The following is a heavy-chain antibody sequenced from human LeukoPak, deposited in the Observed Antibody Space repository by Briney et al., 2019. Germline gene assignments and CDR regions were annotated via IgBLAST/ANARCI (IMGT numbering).Heavy chain of an antibody. Sequence: SETLSLTCTVSGGSISSYYWSWVRQPPGKGLEWIGYIYYSGSTNYNPSLKSRVTISVDTSKNQFPLKLSSVTAADTAVYYCARVNYGSGRGTYYYYMDVWGKGTTVTVSS. D-gene: IGHD3-10*01. J-gene: IGHJ6*03. V-gene: IGHV4-59*01. CDR1: GGSISSYY. CDR2: IYYSGST. CDR3: ARVNYGSGRGTYYYYMDV.